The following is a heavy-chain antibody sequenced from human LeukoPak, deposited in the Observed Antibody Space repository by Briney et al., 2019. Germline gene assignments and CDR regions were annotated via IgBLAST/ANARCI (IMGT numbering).Heavy chain of an antibody. CDR2: IYYSGST. CDR3: ARDSYYYDSSGFDY. Sequence: SETLSLTCAVYGGSFSGYYWSWIRQPPGKGLEWIGYIYYSGSTYYNPSLKSRVTIPVDTSKNQFSLKLSSVTAADTAVYYCARDSYYYDSSGFDYWGQGTLVTVSS. V-gene: IGHV4-34*09. CDR1: GGSFSGYY. D-gene: IGHD3-22*01. J-gene: IGHJ4*02.